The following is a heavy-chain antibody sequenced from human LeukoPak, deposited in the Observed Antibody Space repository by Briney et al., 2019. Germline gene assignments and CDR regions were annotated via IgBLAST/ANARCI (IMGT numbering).Heavy chain of an antibody. D-gene: IGHD4-17*01. J-gene: IGHJ6*03. Sequence: GGSLRLSCVASGFTFSIYSMNWVRQAPGKGPEWVSSISSSSSYIYYADSVKGRFTISKDKSKNTLYLQMNSLRTEDTAVYYCAKERTGFYMEAWGTGTTVIISS. CDR1: GFTFSIYS. CDR2: ISSSSSYI. CDR3: AKERTGFYMEA. V-gene: IGHV3-21*01.